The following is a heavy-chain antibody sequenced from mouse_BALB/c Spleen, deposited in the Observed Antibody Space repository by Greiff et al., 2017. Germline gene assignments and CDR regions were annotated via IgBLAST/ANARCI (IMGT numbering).Heavy chain of an antibody. Sequence: VQLVESGPELVKPGASVRISCKASGYTFTSYYIHWVKQRPGQGLEWIGWIYPGNVNTKYNEKFKGKATLTADKSSSTAYMQLSSLTSEDSAVYFCARGTALYYFDYWGQGTTLTVSS. CDR2: IYPGNVNT. CDR3: ARGTALYYFDY. V-gene: IGHV1S56*01. CDR1: GYTFTSYY. D-gene: IGHD1-2*01. J-gene: IGHJ2*01.